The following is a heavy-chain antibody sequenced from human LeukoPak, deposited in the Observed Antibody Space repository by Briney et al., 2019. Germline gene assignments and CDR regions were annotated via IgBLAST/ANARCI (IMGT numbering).Heavy chain of an antibody. D-gene: IGHD2-2*01. CDR1: GFTFSSYA. CDR2: IIGSGGST. CDR3: AKDHSVVVPAAMDV. Sequence: GGSLRLSCAASGFTFSSYAMSWVRQAPGKGLEWVSAIIGSGGSTYYADSVKGRFTISRANSKNTLYLQMNSLRAEDTAVYYCAKDHSVVVPAAMDVWGKGTTVTVSS. V-gene: IGHV3-23*01. J-gene: IGHJ6*04.